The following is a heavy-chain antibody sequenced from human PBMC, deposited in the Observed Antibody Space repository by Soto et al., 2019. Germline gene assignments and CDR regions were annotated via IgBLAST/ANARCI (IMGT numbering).Heavy chain of an antibody. Sequence: GGSLRLSCAASRFAFTGYAMSWVRQAPGKGLEWVSGISGSGGHTFYADSVKGRFTISRDSSKNTLYLQMNSLRAEDTAIYYCAKDRRAYNDGNFDYWGQGTLVTVSS. CDR1: RFAFTGYA. D-gene: IGHD5-18*01. J-gene: IGHJ4*02. CDR2: ISGSGGHT. CDR3: AKDRRAYNDGNFDY. V-gene: IGHV3-23*01.